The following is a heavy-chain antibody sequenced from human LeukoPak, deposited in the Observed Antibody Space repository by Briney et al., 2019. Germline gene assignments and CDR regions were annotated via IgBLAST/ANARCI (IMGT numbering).Heavy chain of an antibody. Sequence: GGSLRLSCTASGFTFSSYAMSWVRQAPGKGLECISGFSGSGGSTYYADSVKGRFTISRDNSKNTLYLQMNSLRAEDTAVYYCAKGSHPFRWFGEFNVKLPRPIRHYYFDSWGQGTLVTVSS. CDR3: AKGSHPFRWFGEFNVKLPRPIRHYYFDS. CDR2: FSGSGGST. CDR1: GFTFSSYA. J-gene: IGHJ4*02. V-gene: IGHV3-23*01. D-gene: IGHD3-10*01.